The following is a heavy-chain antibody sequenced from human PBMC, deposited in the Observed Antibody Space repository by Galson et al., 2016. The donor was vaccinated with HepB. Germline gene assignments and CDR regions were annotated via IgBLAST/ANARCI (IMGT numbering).Heavy chain of an antibody. D-gene: IGHD1-1*01. CDR2: IIPIFGTA. J-gene: IGHJ5*02. CDR1: GATFSSYA. V-gene: IGHV1-69*13. CDR3: ARWVDEGRTNWFDP. Sequence: SVKVSCKASGATFSSYAISWVRQAPGQGLEWMGGIIPIFGTANYAQKFQGRVTIIADESTNTAYMELSSLRSEDTAIYYCARWVDEGRTNWFDPWGQGTLVTVSS.